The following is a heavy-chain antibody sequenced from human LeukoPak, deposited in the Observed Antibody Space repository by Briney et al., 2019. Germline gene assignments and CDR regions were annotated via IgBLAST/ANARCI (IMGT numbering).Heavy chain of an antibody. Sequence: PSETLSLTCTVSGGSISGGSYYWSWIRQPPGKGLEWIGYIYYSGSTKYNLSLKSRVTISVDTSKNQLSLKLSSVTAEDTAVYYCARGEYGLFDYWGQGTLVTVSS. CDR2: IYYSGST. V-gene: IGHV4-61*01. CDR1: GGSISGGSYY. J-gene: IGHJ4*02. CDR3: ARGEYGLFDY. D-gene: IGHD2/OR15-2a*01.